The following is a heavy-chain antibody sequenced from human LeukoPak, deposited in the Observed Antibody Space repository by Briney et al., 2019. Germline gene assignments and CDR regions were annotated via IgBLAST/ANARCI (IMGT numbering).Heavy chain of an antibody. V-gene: IGHV3-21*01. CDR3: SGSGWTTDAFYI. Sequence: GGSLRLSCAASGFSFIHYNMNWVRQAPGKGLEWVSSITTSSTYRYYTDSVKGRFTISRDNAKNSLYLQMNSLGADDTAVYYCSGSGWTTDAFYIWGQGTMVTVSS. CDR1: GFSFIHYN. CDR2: ITTSSTYR. J-gene: IGHJ3*02. D-gene: IGHD6-19*01.